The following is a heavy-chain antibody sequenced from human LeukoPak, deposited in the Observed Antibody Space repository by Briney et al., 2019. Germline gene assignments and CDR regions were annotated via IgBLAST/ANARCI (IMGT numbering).Heavy chain of an antibody. CDR2: ISGSGGST. D-gene: IGHD3-22*01. Sequence: GGSLRLSCAASGFIFSSYAMSWVRQAPGKGLEWVSAISGSGGSTYYADSVKGRFTISRDNSKNTLYLQMNSLRAEDTAVYYCAKVINYDSSGSDYWGQGTLVTVSS. CDR1: GFIFSSYA. CDR3: AKVINYDSSGSDY. V-gene: IGHV3-23*01. J-gene: IGHJ4*02.